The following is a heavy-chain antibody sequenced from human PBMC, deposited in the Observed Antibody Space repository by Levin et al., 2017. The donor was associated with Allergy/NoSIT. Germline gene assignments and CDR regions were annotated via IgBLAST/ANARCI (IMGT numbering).Heavy chain of an antibody. Sequence: ASVKVSCAASGFTFSSYAMSWVRQAPGKGLEWVSAISGSGGSTYYADSVKGRFTISRDNSKNTLYLQMNSLRAEDTAVYYCAKDYYGDYVFDAFDIWGQGTMVTVSS. CDR1: GFTFSSYA. CDR3: AKDYYGDYVFDAFDI. CDR2: ISGSGGST. V-gene: IGHV3-23*01. D-gene: IGHD4-17*01. J-gene: IGHJ3*02.